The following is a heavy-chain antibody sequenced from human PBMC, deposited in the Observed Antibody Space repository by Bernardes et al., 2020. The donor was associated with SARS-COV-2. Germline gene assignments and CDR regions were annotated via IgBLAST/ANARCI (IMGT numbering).Heavy chain of an antibody. CDR3: ARGGREWLRRDDFDY. Sequence: ASMKVSCKASGYTFTSYGISWVRQAPGQGLEWMGWISAYNGNTNYAQKLQGRVTMTTDTSTGTAYMNLRSLRSDDTAIYYCARGGREWLRRDDFDYWGQGTLVTVSS. J-gene: IGHJ4*02. V-gene: IGHV1-18*01. D-gene: IGHD5-12*01. CDR2: ISAYNGNT. CDR1: GYTFTSYG.